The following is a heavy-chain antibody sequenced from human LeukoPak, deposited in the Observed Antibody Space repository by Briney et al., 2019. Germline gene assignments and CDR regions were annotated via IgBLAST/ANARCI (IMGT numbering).Heavy chain of an antibody. V-gene: IGHV4-39*01. CDR3: ARGAYGDPWYFDY. J-gene: IGHJ4*02. Sequence: SETLSRTCTVSGGSISSGTSYYWGWIRQPPGKGLEWIGSIYYSGSSYYNPSLKSRVSISVDTSKNQFSLRLTSVTDTDTAVYYCARGAYGDPWYFDYWGQGTLVTVSS. D-gene: IGHD4-17*01. CDR2: IYYSGSS. CDR1: GGSISSGTSYY.